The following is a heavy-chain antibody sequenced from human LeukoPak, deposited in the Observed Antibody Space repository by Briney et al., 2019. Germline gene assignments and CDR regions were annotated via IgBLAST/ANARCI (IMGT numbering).Heavy chain of an antibody. CDR2: IKQDGSEK. CDR1: GFTFSTSA. J-gene: IGHJ4*02. Sequence: GGSLRLSCPASGFTFSTSAMSWVRQAPGKGLEWVANIKQDGSEKYYVDSVKGRFTISRDNAKNSLYLQMNSLRAEDTAVYYCARVGGYDFFGDYFDYWGQGTLVTVSS. CDR3: ARVGGYDFFGDYFDY. V-gene: IGHV3-7*03. D-gene: IGHD5-12*01.